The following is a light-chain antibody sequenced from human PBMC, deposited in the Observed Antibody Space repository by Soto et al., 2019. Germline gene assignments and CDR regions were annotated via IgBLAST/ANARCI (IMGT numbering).Light chain of an antibody. J-gene: IGKJ5*01. CDR2: GAS. CDR3: QQYGSSPGIT. V-gene: IGKV3-20*01. Sequence: EIVLTQSPGTLSLSPGERATLSCRASQTVSSNYLAWYQQKPGQAPRLLIFGASSRATGIPDRFSGSGSGADFTLTIRRLEPEDFAVYYCQQYGSSPGITFGQGTRLEIK. CDR1: QTVSSNY.